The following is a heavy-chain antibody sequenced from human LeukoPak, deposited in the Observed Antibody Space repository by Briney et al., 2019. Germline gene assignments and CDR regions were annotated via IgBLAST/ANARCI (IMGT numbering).Heavy chain of an antibody. CDR1: GFTFSSYE. CDR2: ISSTGTTI. Sequence: GGSLRLSCAASGFTFSSYEMHWVRQAPGKGLEWVSYISSTGTTIYYADSVKGRFTISRDNAKNSLYLQMNSLRAEDTAIYYCARERRTQSEGVFDYWGQGTLVPVSS. D-gene: IGHD3-10*01. V-gene: IGHV3-48*03. J-gene: IGHJ4*02. CDR3: ARERRTQSEGVFDY.